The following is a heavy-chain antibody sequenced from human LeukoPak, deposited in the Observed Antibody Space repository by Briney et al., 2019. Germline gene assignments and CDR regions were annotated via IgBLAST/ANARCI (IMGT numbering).Heavy chain of an antibody. V-gene: IGHV4-39*01. D-gene: IGHD6-19*01. CDR2: CYYSGST. CDR3: ARHVTSAEIVAGNFDY. CDR1: GGSISSSPYF. Sequence: SETLSLTCTVSGGSISSSPYFWGWIRQPPGKGLEWIGSCYYSGSTYYNPSLKSRVTISVDTSKNQFSLKLSSATAADTAVYYCARHVTSAEIVAGNFDYWGQGTLVTVSS. J-gene: IGHJ4*02.